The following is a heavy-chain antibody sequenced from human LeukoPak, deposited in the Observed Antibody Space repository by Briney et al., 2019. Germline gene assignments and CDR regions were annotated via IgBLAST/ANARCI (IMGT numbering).Heavy chain of an antibody. J-gene: IGHJ4*02. V-gene: IGHV3-7*03. Sequence: GGSLRLSCTTSGFTFNTFWMRWVRQVPGKGVEGVANIKYDGRERDYVDSVRGRFTTSRDNAKTSLFLQMNSLRVEATAIYYCAAWEGSSWFDYWGQGTLVTISS. CDR1: GFTFNTFW. D-gene: IGHD6-13*01. CDR3: AAWEGSSWFDY. CDR2: IKYDGRER.